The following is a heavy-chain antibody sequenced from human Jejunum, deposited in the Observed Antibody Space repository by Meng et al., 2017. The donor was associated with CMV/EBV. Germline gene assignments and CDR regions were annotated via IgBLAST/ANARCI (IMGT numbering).Heavy chain of an antibody. D-gene: IGHD6-19*01. J-gene: IGHJ4*02. CDR2: IYYSGAS. V-gene: IGHV4-30-4*01. Sequence: VPLAEWGPGLVKPLQPPSLSCRVSGGSISSGDYSWSWISQSPEKGLEWIGFIYYSGASYSTPSLRSRVTMSMDTSTNQFSLRLNSVTAADTGVYFCARDRGYSSGWGVFDYWGRGTLVTVSS. CDR1: GGSISSGDYS. CDR3: ARDRGYSSGWGVFDY.